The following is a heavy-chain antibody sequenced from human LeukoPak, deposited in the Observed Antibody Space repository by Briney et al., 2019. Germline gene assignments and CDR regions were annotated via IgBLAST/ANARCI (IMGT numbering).Heavy chain of an antibody. CDR2: IYYTGST. V-gene: IGHV4-59*08. Sequence: SETLSLTCTVSGGSISSFYWSWIRQPPGKGLEWIGLIYYTGSTDYNPSLKSRVTMSVDTSKNQFSLKLSSVTAADTAVYYCARHKEESGAYRPNDYWGQGTLVTVSS. J-gene: IGHJ4*02. D-gene: IGHD1-1*01. CDR3: ARHKEESGAYRPNDY. CDR1: GGSISSFY.